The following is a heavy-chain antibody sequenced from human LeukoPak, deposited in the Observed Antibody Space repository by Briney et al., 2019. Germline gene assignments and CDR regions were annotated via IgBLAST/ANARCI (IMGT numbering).Heavy chain of an antibody. J-gene: IGHJ4*02. V-gene: IGHV4-4*07. CDR1: GGSISSYF. CDR3: ARATHTIRADYKPFDF. Sequence: PSETLSLTCTFSGGSISSYFWSWLRQPAGKGLEWIGRIYTSGSTTYNPSLKGRATMSVDTSRDQFSLKLSSVTAADTAIYYCARATHTIRADYKPFDFWGQGTLVTVSS. D-gene: IGHD4-11*01. CDR2: IYTSGST.